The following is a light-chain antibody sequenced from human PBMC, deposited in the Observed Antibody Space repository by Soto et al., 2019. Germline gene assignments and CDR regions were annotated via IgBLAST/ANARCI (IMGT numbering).Light chain of an antibody. Sequence: QSVLTQPRSVSGSPGQAVTISCTGTNSDVGNYNFVSWYQHHPGKARKLMIYDVTKRPSGVPDRFSGSKSGNTASLTISGLQPEDEADYYCCTYAGSFHQFGGGTKLTVL. CDR1: NSDVGNYNF. CDR2: DVT. CDR3: CTYAGSFHQ. V-gene: IGLV2-11*01. J-gene: IGLJ3*02.